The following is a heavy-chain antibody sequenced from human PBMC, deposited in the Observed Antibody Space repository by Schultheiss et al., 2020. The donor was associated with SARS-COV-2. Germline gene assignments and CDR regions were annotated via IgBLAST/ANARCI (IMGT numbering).Heavy chain of an antibody. CDR2: IYYSGST. CDR1: GGSISSYY. D-gene: IGHD3-3*01. J-gene: IGHJ6*02. CDR3: ARDQERGDTIFGVVISAYYYYYGMDV. V-gene: IGHV4-59*01. Sequence: SETLSLTCTVSGGSISSYYWSWIRQPPGKGLEWIGYIYYSGSTYYNPSLKSRVTISVDTSKNQFSLKLSSVTAADTAVYYCARDQERGDTIFGVVISAYYYYYGMDVWGQGTTVTVSS.